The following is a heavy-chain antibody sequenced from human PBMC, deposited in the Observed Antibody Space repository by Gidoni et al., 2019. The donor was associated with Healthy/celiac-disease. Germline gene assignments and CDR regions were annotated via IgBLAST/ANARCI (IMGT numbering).Heavy chain of an antibody. Sequence: VQLVESGGGLVKPGGSLRLSCAASGFTFSSYSMNWVRQAPGKGLEWVSSISSSSSYIYDADSVKGRFTIARDNAKNSLYLKMNSLRAEDTAVYYCARDLGYSYGYSGFDAFDIWGQGTMVTVSS. D-gene: IGHD5-18*01. V-gene: IGHV3-21*01. CDR2: ISSSSSYI. CDR1: GFTFSSYS. J-gene: IGHJ3*02. CDR3: ARDLGYSYGYSGFDAFDI.